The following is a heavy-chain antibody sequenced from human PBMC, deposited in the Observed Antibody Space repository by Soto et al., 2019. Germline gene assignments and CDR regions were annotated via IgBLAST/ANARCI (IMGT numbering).Heavy chain of an antibody. D-gene: IGHD5-12*01. Sequence: AETLTLTCAVYGGSFSGYYWSWIRQPPGKGLEWVGEINHSGSTNYNPSLKSRVTISVDTSKNQFSLKLSSVTAADTAVYYCARGRRGGYWFDPWGQGTLVTVSS. V-gene: IGHV4-34*01. J-gene: IGHJ5*02. CDR2: INHSGST. CDR3: ARGRRGGYWFDP. CDR1: GGSFSGYY.